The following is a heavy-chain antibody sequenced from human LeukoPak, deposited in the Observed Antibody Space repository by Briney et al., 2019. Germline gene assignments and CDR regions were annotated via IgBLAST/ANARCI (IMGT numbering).Heavy chain of an antibody. CDR2: INHSGST. CDR3: ARIRYNLDY. V-gene: IGHV4-34*01. D-gene: IGHD1-1*01. J-gene: IGHJ4*02. Sequence: GLEWIGEINHSGSTNYNPSLKSRVTISVDMAKNQFSLKLSSVTAADTAVYYCARIRYNLDYWGQGTLVSVSS.